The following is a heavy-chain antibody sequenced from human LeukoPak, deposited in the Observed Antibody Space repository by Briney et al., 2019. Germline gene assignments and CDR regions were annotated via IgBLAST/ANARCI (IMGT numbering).Heavy chain of an antibody. D-gene: IGHD1-26*01. V-gene: IGHV4-39*07. J-gene: IGHJ4*02. CDR3: GRIHSAYFNS. Sequence: PSETLSLTCTVSGASISSSSYYWGWIRQPPEKGLEWIGSLYYSGTPYYNPSLQSRVTMSLDTSKNQFSLRLSSVTAADTTVYYCGRIHSAYFNSWGQGTLVSVSS. CDR1: GASISSSSYY. CDR2: LYYSGTP.